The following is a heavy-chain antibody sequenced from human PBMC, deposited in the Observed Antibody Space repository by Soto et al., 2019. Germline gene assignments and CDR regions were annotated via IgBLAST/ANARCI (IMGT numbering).Heavy chain of an antibody. D-gene: IGHD4-4*01. Sequence: QVQLVQSGAEVKKPGASVKVSCKASGYTFTSYYMHWVRQAPGQGLEWMGIINPSGGSTSYAQKFQGRVTMTRDTSTSTVYMELSSLRSEDTAGYDCARERHSNSYYFDSWGQGTLVTVSS. CDR3: ARERHSNSYYFDS. CDR1: GYTFTSYY. CDR2: INPSGGST. V-gene: IGHV1-46*03. J-gene: IGHJ4*02.